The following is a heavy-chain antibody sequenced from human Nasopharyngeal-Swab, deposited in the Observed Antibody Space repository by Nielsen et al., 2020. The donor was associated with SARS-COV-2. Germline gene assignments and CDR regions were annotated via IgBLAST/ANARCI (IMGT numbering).Heavy chain of an antibody. D-gene: IGHD3/OR15-3a*01. V-gene: IGHV1-2*02. CDR3: AREGTGDYTYAFDI. Sequence: ASVQVSCKASGYIFSGHYMHWVRQAPAQGLKWMGWIKPHNGATKYAEKFQGRVTMTRDTLISTAYMELSHVRSDDTAVYYCAREGTGDYTYAFDIWGQGTLVTVSS. CDR2: IKPHNGAT. J-gene: IGHJ3*02. CDR1: GYIFSGHY.